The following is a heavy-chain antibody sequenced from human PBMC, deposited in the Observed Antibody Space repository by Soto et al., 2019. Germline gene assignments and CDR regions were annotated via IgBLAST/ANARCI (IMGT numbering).Heavy chain of an antibody. CDR3: ARGRSGFWSGYYRLVPFDY. CDR1: GGSFSGYY. J-gene: IGHJ4*02. CDR2: INHSGST. V-gene: IGHV4-34*01. Sequence: PSETLSLTCAVYGGSFSGYYWSWIRQPPGKGLEWIGEINHSGSTNYNPSLKSRVTISVDTSKNQFSLKLSSVTAADTAVYYCARGRSGFWSGYYRLVPFDYWGQGTLVTVSS. D-gene: IGHD3-3*01.